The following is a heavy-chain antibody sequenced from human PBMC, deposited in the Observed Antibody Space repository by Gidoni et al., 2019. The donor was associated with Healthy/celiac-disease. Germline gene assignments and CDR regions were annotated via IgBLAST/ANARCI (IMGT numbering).Heavy chain of an antibody. V-gene: IGHV3-21*01. CDR3: ARRSGGYGSDY. J-gene: IGHJ4*02. CDR2: ISSSSSYI. Sequence: EVQLVESGGGLVKPGVSLRLSCAASGFTFSSYSMNWVRQAPGKGLEWVSSISSSSSYIYYADSVKGRFTISRDNAKNSLYLQMNSLRAEDTAVYYCARRSGGYGSDYWGQGTLVTVSS. CDR1: GFTFSSYS. D-gene: IGHD5-18*01.